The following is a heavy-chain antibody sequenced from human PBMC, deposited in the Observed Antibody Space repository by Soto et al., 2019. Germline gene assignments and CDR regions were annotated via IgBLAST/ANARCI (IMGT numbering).Heavy chain of an antibody. D-gene: IGHD2-2*02. CDR3: AKDIAIQGGAAIKRFVFDS. CDR2: IRWNRGNI. J-gene: IGHJ4*02. Sequence: EVQLVESGGGLVHPGRSLRLSCAASGLRFDVYAMHWVRQVPGKGLEWVAGIRWNRGNIGDADSVEGRFSISREDAKSSLYLQLNSLRAEDTALYYCAKDIAIQGGAAIKRFVFDSWGQGTLVTVSS. CDR1: GLRFDVYA. V-gene: IGHV3-9*01.